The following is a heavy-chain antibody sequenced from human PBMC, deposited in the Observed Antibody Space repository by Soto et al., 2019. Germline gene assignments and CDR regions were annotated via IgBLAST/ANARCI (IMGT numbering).Heavy chain of an antibody. CDR2: INPNSGGT. J-gene: IGHJ4*02. CDR1: GYTFTGYY. Sequence: QVQLVQSGAEVKKPGASVKVSCKASGYTFTGYYMHWVRQAPGQGLEWMGWINPNSGGTNYAQKSQGCVTMPRETSDSTAHVELSMLRSDDTAGYYCARGMVASDYYFDYWGQGTLVSVSS. D-gene: IGHD5-12*01. CDR3: ARGMVASDYYFDY. V-gene: IGHV1-2*04.